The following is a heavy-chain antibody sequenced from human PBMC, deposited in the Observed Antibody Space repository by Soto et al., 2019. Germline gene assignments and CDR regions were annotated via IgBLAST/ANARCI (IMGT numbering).Heavy chain of an antibody. CDR3: AKDLGPLKLLNYVFYGLDV. V-gene: IGHV3-53*01. J-gene: IGHJ6*02. D-gene: IGHD2-21*02. CDR2: IESGGTA. Sequence: QPGGSLRLSCNASGFTVSSSYMSWVRQAPGMGLEWVAVIESGGTAHYADSVKGRFTISRDNPNNIIYLQLHTLRAEDTAVYYCAKDLGPLKLLNYVFYGLDVWGQGTTVTVYS. CDR1: GFTVSSSY.